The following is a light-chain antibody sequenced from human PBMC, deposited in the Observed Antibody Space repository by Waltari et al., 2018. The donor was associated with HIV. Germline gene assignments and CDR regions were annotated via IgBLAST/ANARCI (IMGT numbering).Light chain of an antibody. CDR2: AAS. V-gene: IGKV1-NL1*01. CDR3: QQYFSPPPLT. Sequence: DIQMTQSPSSLSASVGDRVPFTCRASQAISNSLAWYQQKPGKAPKLLLYAASRLESGVPSRFSGSRSGTDYALTISSLQPEDFAVYYCQQYFSPPPLTFGGGTKVEIK. J-gene: IGKJ4*02. CDR1: QAISNS.